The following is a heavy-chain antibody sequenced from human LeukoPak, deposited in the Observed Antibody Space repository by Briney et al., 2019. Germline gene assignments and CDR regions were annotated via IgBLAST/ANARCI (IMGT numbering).Heavy chain of an antibody. Sequence: PGGSLRLSCVASRFTFNTYAVNWVRQAPGKGLEWVSAISSNGDFTYYADSVRGRFTISRDNSKNTVFLQMNGLRADDRAVYYCATVKRDCSGGTCYSYGYWGQGTLVTVSS. CDR1: RFTFNTYA. CDR3: ATVKRDCSGGTCYSYGY. CDR2: ISSNGDFT. D-gene: IGHD2-15*01. V-gene: IGHV3-23*01. J-gene: IGHJ4*02.